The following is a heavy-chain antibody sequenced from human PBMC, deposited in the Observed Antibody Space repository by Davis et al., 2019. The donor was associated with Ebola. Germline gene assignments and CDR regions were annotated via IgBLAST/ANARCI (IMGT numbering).Heavy chain of an antibody. CDR2: INPSGSST. D-gene: IGHD3-9*01. CDR1: GYTFTSYG. CDR3: ARDYRGGDILTGSYFDY. Sequence: ASVKVSCKASGYTFTSYGISWVRQAPGQGLEWMGIINPSGSSTSYAQKFQGRVTMTRDTSTSTVYMELSSLRSEDTAMYYCARDYRGGDILTGSYFDYWGQGTLVTVSS. J-gene: IGHJ4*02. V-gene: IGHV1-46*01.